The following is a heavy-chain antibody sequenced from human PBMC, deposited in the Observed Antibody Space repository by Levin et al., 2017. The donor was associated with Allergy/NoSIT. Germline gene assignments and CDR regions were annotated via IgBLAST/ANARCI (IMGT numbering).Heavy chain of an antibody. V-gene: IGHV3-48*02. J-gene: IGHJ4*02. Sequence: GGSLRLSCAASGFTFSSYSMNWVRQAPGKGLEWLSYISSGSSALYYADSVKGRFTISRDNAGNSLYLQMNSLRDEHTAVYYCARDHEDSTNYYYVDFDYWGQGTLVTVSS. CDR3: ARDHEDSTNYYYVDFDY. CDR1: GFTFSSYS. CDR2: ISSGSSAL. D-gene: IGHD3-22*01.